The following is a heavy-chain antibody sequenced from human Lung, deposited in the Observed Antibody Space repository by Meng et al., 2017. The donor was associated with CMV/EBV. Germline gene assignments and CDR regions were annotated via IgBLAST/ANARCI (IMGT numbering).Heavy chain of an antibody. V-gene: IGHV4-4*02. D-gene: IGHD6-19*01. CDR2: IYHSGST. Sequence: QVQVQVSGPGLVKPSGTLSLTCAVSGGSISSSNWWSWVRQPPGKGLEWIGEIYHSGSTNYNPSLKSRVTISVDKSKNQFSLKLSSVTAADTAVYYCASFPPPGKQWLVTDYWGQGTLVTVSS. J-gene: IGHJ4*02. CDR3: ASFPPPGKQWLVTDY. CDR1: GGSISSSNW.